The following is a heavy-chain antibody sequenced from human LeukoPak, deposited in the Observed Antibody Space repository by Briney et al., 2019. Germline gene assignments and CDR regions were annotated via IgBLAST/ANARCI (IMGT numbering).Heavy chain of an antibody. CDR1: GFTFSSYA. D-gene: IGHD2-21*01. CDR2: ISYDGSNK. V-gene: IGHV3-30*04. J-gene: IGHJ4*02. Sequence: GGSLRLSCAASGFTFSSYAMHWVRQAPGKGLEWVAVISYDGSNKYYADSVKGRFTISRDNSKNTLYLQMNSLRAEDTAVYYCATCLVVVSSFDYWGQGTLVTVSS. CDR3: ATCLVVVSSFDY.